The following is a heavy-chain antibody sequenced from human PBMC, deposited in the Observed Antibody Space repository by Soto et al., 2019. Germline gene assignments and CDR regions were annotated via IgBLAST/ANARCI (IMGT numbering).Heavy chain of an antibody. CDR1: GFTFSRYS. CDR3: ARGPIAVYGTPGGY. V-gene: IGHV3-21*02. Sequence: EVQLVESGGGLVKPGGSLRLSCAASGFTFSRYSMNWVRQAPGKGPEWVSSISSSSSSVYYADSVTGRFIISRDNAKDSLYLQMNSLRAEDTAVYYCARGPIAVYGTPGGYWGQGTLVTVSS. CDR2: ISSSSSSV. D-gene: IGHD6-19*01. J-gene: IGHJ4*02.